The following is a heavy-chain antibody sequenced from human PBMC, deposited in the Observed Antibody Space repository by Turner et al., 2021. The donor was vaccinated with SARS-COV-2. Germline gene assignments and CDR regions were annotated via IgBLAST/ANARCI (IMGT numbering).Heavy chain of an antibody. D-gene: IGHD5-18*01. V-gene: IGHV3-23*01. J-gene: IGHJ4*02. CDR2: IIGSGVRT. Sequence: EVQLLESGGGLVQPGGSLRLSGAASGFAFSTYGMSWVRQAPGKGLEWVSSIIGSGVRTHYVDSVKGRFTSSRDNSKNTVYLQMNSLRTEDTAVYYCAKVYSYAVLDYWGQGTLLTVSS. CDR3: AKVYSYAVLDY. CDR1: GFAFSTYG.